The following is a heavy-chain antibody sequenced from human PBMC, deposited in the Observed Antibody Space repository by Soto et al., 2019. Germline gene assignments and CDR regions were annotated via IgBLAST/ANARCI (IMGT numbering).Heavy chain of an antibody. V-gene: IGHV5-10-1*01. Sequence: VESLKISCNVSGYSFTTFWISWVRQMPEKGLEWMGRLDPADSFTNYSPSFQGHVTISVDKSTNTAYLQWSSLKASDTAIYSCARHLYDKRTYLDALDVWGQGTMVTVSS. D-gene: IGHD3-22*01. J-gene: IGHJ3*01. CDR3: ARHLYDKRTYLDALDV. CDR1: GYSFTTFW. CDR2: LDPADSFT.